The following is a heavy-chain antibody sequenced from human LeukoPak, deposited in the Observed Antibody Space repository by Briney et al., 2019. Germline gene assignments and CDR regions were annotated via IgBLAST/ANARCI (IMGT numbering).Heavy chain of an antibody. CDR2: ITPDEIT. CDR3: ATERAGTSGYIVFDN. CDR1: GFTFRNYW. D-gene: IGHD1-1*01. Sequence: PGGSLRLFCAASGFTFRNYWMHWVRQAPGKGLVWVSRITPDEITTYADSVKGRFTISRDNAKNMLYLQMNSLRAEDTAVYYCATERAGTSGYIVFDNWGQGTLVTVSS. J-gene: IGHJ4*02. V-gene: IGHV3-74*01.